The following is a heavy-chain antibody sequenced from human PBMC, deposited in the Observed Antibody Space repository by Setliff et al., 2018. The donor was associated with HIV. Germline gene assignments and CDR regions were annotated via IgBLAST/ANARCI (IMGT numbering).Heavy chain of an antibody. CDR1: GGSLTNYY. Sequence: PSETLSLTCVLCGGSLTNYYWGWLRQPPGKGLEWIGEINHSGSTNYNRSSWSRVTISLDASRNQFSLELRSVTASDTAVYYCARIVGGYYYWIDTWGQGTRVTVSS. CDR2: INHSGST. J-gene: IGHJ5*02. CDR3: ARIVGGYYYWIDT. D-gene: IGHD3-3*01. V-gene: IGHV4-34*01.